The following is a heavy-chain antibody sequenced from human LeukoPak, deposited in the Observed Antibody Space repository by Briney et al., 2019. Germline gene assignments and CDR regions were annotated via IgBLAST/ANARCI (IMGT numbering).Heavy chain of an antibody. J-gene: IGHJ6*03. CDR3: ARRPYYYCMDV. CDR2: INHSGST. CDR1: GGSISSDNW. Sequence: SETLSLTCAVSGGSISSDNWWSWVRQPPGKGLEWIGEINHSGSTNYNPSLKSRVTISVDTSKNQFSLKLSSVTAADTAVYYCARRPYYYCMDVWGKGTTVTVSS. V-gene: IGHV4-4*02.